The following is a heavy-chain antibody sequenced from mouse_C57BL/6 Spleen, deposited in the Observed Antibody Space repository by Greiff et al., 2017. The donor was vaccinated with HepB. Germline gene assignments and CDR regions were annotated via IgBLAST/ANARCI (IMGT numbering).Heavy chain of an antibody. J-gene: IGHJ1*03. V-gene: IGHV3-8*01. CDR2: ISYSGST. CDR1: GYSITSDY. D-gene: IGHD2-12*01. Sequence: VQLKESGPGLAKPSQTLSLTCSVTGYSITSDYWNWIRQFPGNKLEYMGYISYSGSTSYNPSLKSRISITRDTSKNQYYLQLNSVTTEDTATYYCARYDSYWYFDVWGTGTTVTVSS. CDR3: ARYDSYWYFDV.